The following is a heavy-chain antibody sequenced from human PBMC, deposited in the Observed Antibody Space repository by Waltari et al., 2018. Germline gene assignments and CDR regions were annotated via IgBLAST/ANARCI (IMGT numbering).Heavy chain of an antibody. Sequence: QVQLQESGPGLVKPSGTLSLTCAVSGDSISSNYWWSWVRQSPGQGLEWIGQIHHSGRPYAPPSLTSRITSSVDKSRDQFSLNLSSVHDADTAVYYWAADRGNGLYFVYWGQGTLVTVSS. V-gene: IGHV4-4*02. D-gene: IGHD2-15*01. CDR2: IHHSGRP. J-gene: IGHJ4*02. CDR3: AADRGNGLYFVY. CDR1: GDSISSNYW.